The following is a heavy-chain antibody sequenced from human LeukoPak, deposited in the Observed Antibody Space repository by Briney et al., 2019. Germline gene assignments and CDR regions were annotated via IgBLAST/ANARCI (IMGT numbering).Heavy chain of an antibody. Sequence: GGSLRLSCAASGFTFSSYAMSWVRQAPGKGLEWVSAISGSGGSTYYADSVKGRFTISRDNSKNTLYLQMNSLRAEDTAVYYCAKPHDYSNHYYYMDVWGKGTTVTVSS. V-gene: IGHV3-23*01. J-gene: IGHJ6*03. CDR2: ISGSGGST. CDR1: GFTFSSYA. D-gene: IGHD4-11*01. CDR3: AKPHDYSNHYYYMDV.